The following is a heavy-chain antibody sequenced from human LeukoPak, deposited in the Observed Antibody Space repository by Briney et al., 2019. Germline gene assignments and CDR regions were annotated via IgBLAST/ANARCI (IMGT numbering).Heavy chain of an antibody. CDR2: ISYDGSNK. J-gene: IGHJ4*02. CDR3: AKDRDSSGYFVFDH. D-gene: IGHD3-22*01. CDR1: GFTFSSYG. V-gene: IGHV3-30*18. Sequence: GGSLRLSCAASGFTFSSYGMHWVRQAPGQGLEWVAVISYDGSNKYYADSVKGRFTISRDNSKNTLYLQMNSLRAEDTAVYHCAKDRDSSGYFVFDHWGQGTLVTVSS.